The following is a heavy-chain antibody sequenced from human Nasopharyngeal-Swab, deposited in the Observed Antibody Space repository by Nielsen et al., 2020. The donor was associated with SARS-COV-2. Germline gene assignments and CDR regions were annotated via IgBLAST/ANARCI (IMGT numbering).Heavy chain of an antibody. CDR3: AREVLGIAATGYYGMDV. D-gene: IGHD6-13*01. J-gene: IGHJ6*02. CDR1: GYTFTGYY. CDR2: INPNSGGT. V-gene: IGHV1-2*05. Sequence: ASMKVSCKASGYTFTGYYMHWVRQAPGQGLEWMGRINPNSGGTNYAQKFQGRVTMTRDTSISTAYMELSRLRSDDTVVYYCAREVLGIAATGYYGMDVWGQGTTVTVSS.